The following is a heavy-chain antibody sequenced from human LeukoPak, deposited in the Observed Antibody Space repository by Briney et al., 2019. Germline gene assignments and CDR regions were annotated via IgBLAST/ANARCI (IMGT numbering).Heavy chain of an antibody. D-gene: IGHD6-13*01. Sequence: SGGSLRLSCAASGFTFSSYAMSWVRQAPGKGMGWVSAISGSGGSTYYADSVKGRFTISRDNSKNTLYLQMNSLRAEDTAVYYCAKSPRGSWYPFDYWGQGTLVTVSS. V-gene: IGHV3-23*01. J-gene: IGHJ4*02. CDR2: ISGSGGST. CDR1: GFTFSSYA. CDR3: AKSPRGSWYPFDY.